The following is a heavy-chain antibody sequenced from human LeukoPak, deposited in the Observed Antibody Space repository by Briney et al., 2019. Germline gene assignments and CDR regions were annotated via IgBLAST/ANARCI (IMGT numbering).Heavy chain of an antibody. D-gene: IGHD2-8*02. CDR2: SYHNGTT. CDR3: AGLRSYLDTWC. Sequence: GSPRLSCAASGFTFSDYYMSWIRQAPGKGLEWFGESYHNGTTNYNLPFMSRVTISVDKSKNHFSLNLTAVTAADTAIYYCAGLRSYLDTWCWGQGTLVTVSS. CDR1: GFTFSDYY. V-gene: IGHV4-34*08. J-gene: IGHJ4*02.